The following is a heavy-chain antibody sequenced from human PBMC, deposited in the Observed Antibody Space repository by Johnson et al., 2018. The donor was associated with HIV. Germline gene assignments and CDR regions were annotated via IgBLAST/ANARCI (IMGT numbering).Heavy chain of an antibody. CDR2: ISYDGSNE. CDR3: ARGPSQLYWPDVAFDI. Sequence: QVQLVESGGGVVQPGRSLRLSCAASGFTFSSYALHWVRQAPGKGLDWVAIISYDGSNEYYADSVKGRFTISRDNSKNTLYLQMNSLRAEDTAVYYCARGPSQLYWPDVAFDIWGQGTTVTVSS. V-gene: IGHV3-30-3*01. D-gene: IGHD2-8*02. J-gene: IGHJ3*02. CDR1: GFTFSSYA.